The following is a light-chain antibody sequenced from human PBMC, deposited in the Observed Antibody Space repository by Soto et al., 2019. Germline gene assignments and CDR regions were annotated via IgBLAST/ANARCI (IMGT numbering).Light chain of an antibody. J-gene: IGLJ2*01. CDR1: SRDVGGYNY. V-gene: IGLV2-14*01. Sequence: QSALTQPASVSGSPGQSITISCAGTSRDVGGYNYVSWYQQHPGKAPKLMIYEVSNRPSGVSNRFSGSKSGNTASLTISGLQAEDEADYYCSSYTSSNPVVFGGGTKLTVL. CDR2: EVS. CDR3: SSYTSSNPVV.